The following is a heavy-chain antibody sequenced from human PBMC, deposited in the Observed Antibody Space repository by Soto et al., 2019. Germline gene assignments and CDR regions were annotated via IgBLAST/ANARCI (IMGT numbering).Heavy chain of an antibody. J-gene: IGHJ6*03. V-gene: IGHV4-4*02. CDR1: SGSISSSNW. CDR3: ALKGEATSYSHYYMDV. Sequence: PSETLSLTCAVSSGSISSSNWWSWVRQPPGKGLEWIGEIYHSGSTNYNPSLKSRVTISVDKSKNQFSLKLSSVTAADTAVYYCALKGEATSYSHYYMDVWSRGTTVTVSS. CDR2: IYHSGST. D-gene: IGHD3-10*01.